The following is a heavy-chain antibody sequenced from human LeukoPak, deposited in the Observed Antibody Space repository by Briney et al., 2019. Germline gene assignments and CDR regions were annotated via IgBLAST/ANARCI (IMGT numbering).Heavy chain of an antibody. D-gene: IGHD3-9*01. CDR2: ISGSGGST. CDR3: AKGKTYYDILTGYYSGFDY. CDR1: GFTFSSYA. J-gene: IGHJ4*02. Sequence: GGSLRLSCEASGFTFSSYAMSWVRQAPGKGLEWVSAISGSGGSTYYADSVKGRFTISRDNSKNTLYLQMNSLRAEDTAVYYCAKGKTYYDILTGYYSGFDYWGQGTLVTVSS. V-gene: IGHV3-23*01.